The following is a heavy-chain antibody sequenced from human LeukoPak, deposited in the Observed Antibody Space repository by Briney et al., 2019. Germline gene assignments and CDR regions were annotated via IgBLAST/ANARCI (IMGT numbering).Heavy chain of an antibody. J-gene: IGHJ6*04. V-gene: IGHV1-18*04. D-gene: IGHD2-15*01. Sequence: ASVKLSCKASGHTFSSYGTSWVPQAPGQGLEWMGWISAYNGNTKYEQKLQGRVTMTTDTSTRTAYMELRSLRSEDTAVYYCARASGGSRRDYYYGMDVWGKGTTVTVSS. CDR1: GHTFSSYG. CDR3: ARASGGSRRDYYYGMDV. CDR2: ISAYNGNT.